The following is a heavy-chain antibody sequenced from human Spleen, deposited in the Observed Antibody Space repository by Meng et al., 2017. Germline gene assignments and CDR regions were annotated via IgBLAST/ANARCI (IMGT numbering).Heavy chain of an antibody. CDR3: ARDRGSIAAWYYYYYGMDV. V-gene: IGHV4-38-2*02. D-gene: IGHD6-13*01. J-gene: IGHJ6*02. CDR1: GYSISSGYY. CDR2: IYHSGST. Sequence: SETLSPTCTVFGYSISSGYYWGWIRQPPGKGLEWIGSIYHSGSTYYNPSLKSRVTISGDTSKNQFSRKLSSVTTADTAVYYCARDRGSIAAWYYYYYGMDVWGQGTTVTVSS.